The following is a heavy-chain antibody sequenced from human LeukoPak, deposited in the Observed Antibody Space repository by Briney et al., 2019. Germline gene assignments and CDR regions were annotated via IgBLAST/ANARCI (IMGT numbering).Heavy chain of an antibody. J-gene: IGHJ3*02. D-gene: IGHD4-17*01. V-gene: IGHV3-64D*09. CDR1: GFTFSSYA. CDR3: AKDLSTHGDWAFDI. CDR2: ISSNGGST. Sequence: GGSLRLSCSASGFTFSSYAMHWVRQAPGKGLEYVSAISSNGGSTYYADSVKGRFTISRDNSKNTLYLQMSSLRAEDTAVYYCAKDLSTHGDWAFDIWGQGTMVTVSS.